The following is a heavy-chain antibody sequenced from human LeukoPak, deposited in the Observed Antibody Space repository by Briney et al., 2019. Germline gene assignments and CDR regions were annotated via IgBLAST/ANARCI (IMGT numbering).Heavy chain of an antibody. CDR1: GGSFSGYY. D-gene: IGHD3-22*01. CDR3: ARSPDCYASSLIDY. CDR2: IYTSGST. J-gene: IGHJ4*02. Sequence: SETLSLTGAVYGGSFSGYYWSWLRQPAGKGLEWIGRIYTSGSTNYNPSLKGRVTMSVGTSKNQFSLKLSSVTAADTAVYYCARSPDCYASSLIDYWGQGTLVTVSS. V-gene: IGHV4-59*10.